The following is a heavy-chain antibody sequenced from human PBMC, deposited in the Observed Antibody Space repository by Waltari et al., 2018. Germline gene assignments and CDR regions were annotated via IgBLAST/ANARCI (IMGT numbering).Heavy chain of an antibody. J-gene: IGHJ3*02. D-gene: IGHD5-12*01. CDR1: GFTFSTDN. V-gene: IGHV3-48*01. CDR2: SNSTNTT. CDR3: ARGRNGYIQDVFDI. Sequence: EVHLLASVGGLVEPAESVKLSCAASGFTFSTDNINWVRQAPVKGLEWVSYSNSTNTTYYADYVKGRFTISRDNAKNSLYLQMNSLRAEDTALYYCARGRNGYIQDVFDIWGQGTMVSVSS.